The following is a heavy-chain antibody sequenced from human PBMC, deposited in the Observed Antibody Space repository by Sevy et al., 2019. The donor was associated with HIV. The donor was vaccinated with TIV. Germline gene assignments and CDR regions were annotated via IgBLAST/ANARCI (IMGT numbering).Heavy chain of an antibody. CDR1: GGSISAYY. Sequence: SETLSLTYTVSGGSISAYYWSWIRQPPGKPLEYIGYIYYTGSTNYNPSLKSRVSISVDTSKNQSTLKFNSVTAAETAVYFCAGAPPVRSGDHSLSWFDPWGQGTLVTVSS. J-gene: IGHJ5*02. CDR2: IYYTGST. V-gene: IGHV4-59*01. CDR3: AGAPPVRSGDHSLSWFDP. D-gene: IGHD6-19*01.